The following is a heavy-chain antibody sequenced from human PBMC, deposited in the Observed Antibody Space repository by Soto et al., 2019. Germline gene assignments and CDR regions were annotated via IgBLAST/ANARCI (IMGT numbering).Heavy chain of an antibody. J-gene: IGHJ4*02. CDR2: IYHSGNT. Sequence: QVQLQESGPGLVKPSGTLSLTCALSGASIITDNWWSWVRQPLGKEMEWIGEIYHSGNTNFNPSVKSRVTTSVDTSKNHFSLTVSAVTAADTAIYYCARASASSKLRGVVINWGQGTLVTVSS. CDR1: GASIITDNW. D-gene: IGHD3-10*01. CDR3: ARASASSKLRGVVIN. V-gene: IGHV4-4*02.